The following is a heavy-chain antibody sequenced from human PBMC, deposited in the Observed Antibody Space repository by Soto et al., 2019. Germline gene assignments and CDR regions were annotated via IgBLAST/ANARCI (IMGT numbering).Heavy chain of an antibody. J-gene: IGHJ4*02. D-gene: IGHD2-2*01. V-gene: IGHV3-9*01. CDR2: ITWNSGNI. CDR3: VEGVRASTPTGFFDY. Sequence: AGGSLRLSCVVSGFTFDDFAMHWVRQVPGKGLEWVSGITWNSGNIVYADSVKGRFTISRDNAKRSLYLQMNSLRTEDTAFYYCVEGVRASTPTGFFDYWGQGTLVTVSS. CDR1: GFTFDDFA.